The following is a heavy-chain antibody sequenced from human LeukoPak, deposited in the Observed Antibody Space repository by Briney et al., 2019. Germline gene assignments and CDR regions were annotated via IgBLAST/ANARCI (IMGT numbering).Heavy chain of an antibody. CDR3: ARVYYGDYMAY. CDR1: GYTFTSYG. CDR2: ISAYNGNT. J-gene: IGHJ4*02. V-gene: IGHV1-18*01. Sequence: GASVTVSCKASGYTFTSYGISWVRQAPGQGLEWMGWISAYNGNTNYAQKLHGRVTMTTDTSTSTAYMELRSLRSDDTAVYYCARVYYGDYMAYWGEGALVTVSS. D-gene: IGHD4-17*01.